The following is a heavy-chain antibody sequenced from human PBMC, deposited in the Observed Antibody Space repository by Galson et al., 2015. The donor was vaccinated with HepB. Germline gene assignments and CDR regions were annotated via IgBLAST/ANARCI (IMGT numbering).Heavy chain of an antibody. V-gene: IGHV1-69*10. CDR2: IIPIGGLA. Sequence: SVKVSCKASGYTFSSTGISWVRQAPGQGLEWMGGIIPIGGLAKYGQNFQVRVTITADTSTNTGYMELSSLRSDDTAVYYCAVENNDDYGMDVWGQGTMVIGSS. CDR3: AVENNDDYGMDV. D-gene: IGHD1/OR15-1a*01. CDR1: GYTFSSTG. J-gene: IGHJ6*02.